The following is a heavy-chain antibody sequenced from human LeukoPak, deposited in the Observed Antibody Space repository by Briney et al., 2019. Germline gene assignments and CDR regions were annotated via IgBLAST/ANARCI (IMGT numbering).Heavy chain of an antibody. V-gene: IGHV4-61*05. D-gene: IGHD3-10*01. Sequence: SETLSLTCTVSGGSISSSSYYWSWIRQPPGKGLEWIGYIYYSGSTNYNPSLKSRVTISVDTSKNQFSLKLSSVTAADTAVYYCARLDGSGSYLVDPWGQGTLVTVSS. CDR2: IYYSGST. J-gene: IGHJ5*02. CDR3: ARLDGSGSYLVDP. CDR1: GGSISSSSYY.